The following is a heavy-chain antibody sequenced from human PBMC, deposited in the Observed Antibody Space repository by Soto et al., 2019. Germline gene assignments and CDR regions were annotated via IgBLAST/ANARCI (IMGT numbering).Heavy chain of an antibody. CDR3: ARVLGRPGSRFDP. CDR2: ISHDGSNK. Sequence: PGGSLRLSCAASGFTFSSYAMHWVRQAPGKGLEWVAVISHDGSNKYYADSVKGRFTISRDNSKNTLYLQMNSLRAEDTAVYYCARVLGRPGSRFDPWGQGTLVTVSS. CDR1: GFTFSSYA. D-gene: IGHD2-15*01. V-gene: IGHV3-30-3*01. J-gene: IGHJ5*02.